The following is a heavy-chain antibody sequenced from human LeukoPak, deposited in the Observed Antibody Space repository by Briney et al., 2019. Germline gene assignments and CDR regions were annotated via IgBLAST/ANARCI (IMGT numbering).Heavy chain of an antibody. V-gene: IGHV1-3*01. CDR2: INAGNGNT. J-gene: IGHJ4*02. CDR1: GYTFTSYA. Sequence: ASVKVSCKASGYTFTSYAMHWVRQAPGQRLEWMGWINAGNGNTKYSQKFQGRVTNTRDTSASTAYMELSSLRSEDTAVYYCARSSPLGKSFDYWGQGTLVTVSS. D-gene: IGHD6-6*01. CDR3: ARSSPLGKSFDY.